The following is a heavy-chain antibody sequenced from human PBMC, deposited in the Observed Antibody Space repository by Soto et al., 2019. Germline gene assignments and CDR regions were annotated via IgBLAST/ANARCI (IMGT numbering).Heavy chain of an antibody. J-gene: IGHJ4*02. CDR2: IQQDGADK. V-gene: IGHV3-7*03. D-gene: IGHD5-18*01. Sequence: PGGSLRLSCVASGYNIRSYWMSWVRQAPGKGLEWVANIQQDGADKYYVDSVKGRFTISRDNTKNSVYLQMNNLRAEDTAVYYCAALDTVVVQSPGYWGQGTLVTAPQ. CDR3: AALDTVVVQSPGY. CDR1: GYNIRSYW.